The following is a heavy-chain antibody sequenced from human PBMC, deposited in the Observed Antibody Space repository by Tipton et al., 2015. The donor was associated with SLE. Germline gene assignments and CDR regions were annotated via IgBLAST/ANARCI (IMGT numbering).Heavy chain of an antibody. Sequence: TLSLTCTVSGGSISSYYWSWIRQPPGKGLEWIGYIYYSGSTNSNPSLKSRVTITVDTSKNQFALKLSSVTAADTAVYYCARAPPTPIFGPVMWAFCIWGQGTMVTVSS. CDR3: ARAPPTPIFGPVMWAFCI. D-gene: IGHD3/OR15-3a*01. J-gene: IGHJ3*02. CDR2: IYYSGST. V-gene: IGHV4-59*01. CDR1: GGSISSYY.